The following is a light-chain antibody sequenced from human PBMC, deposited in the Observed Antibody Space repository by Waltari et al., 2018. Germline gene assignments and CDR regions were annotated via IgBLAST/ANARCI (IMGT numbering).Light chain of an antibody. CDR3: HQYYSLPRT. Sequence: DIQMTQSPSSLSASVGGRVTITCRASQDISNSLAWYQQTPGKAPKLLLYAASTLESGVPVRFSGSGSGTDYTLTISSLQPEVCATYYCHQYYSLPRTFGQGTKVEVE. CDR1: QDISNS. J-gene: IGKJ1*01. V-gene: IGKV1-NL1*01. CDR2: AAS.